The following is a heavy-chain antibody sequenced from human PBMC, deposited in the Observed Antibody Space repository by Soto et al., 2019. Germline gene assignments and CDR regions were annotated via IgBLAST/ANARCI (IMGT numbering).Heavy chain of an antibody. V-gene: IGHV4-59*01. D-gene: IGHD3-16*02. Sequence: SETLSLTCTVSGASISTYYWSWIRQPPGKGLEWIGYIHYSGGTKYNPSLGSRVSISLDTSQNQFSLRLSSVTAADTAVYYCAMVTFGGIIVHYWGQGTLVTVSS. CDR1: GASISTYY. CDR3: AMVTFGGIIVHY. J-gene: IGHJ4*02. CDR2: IHYSGGT.